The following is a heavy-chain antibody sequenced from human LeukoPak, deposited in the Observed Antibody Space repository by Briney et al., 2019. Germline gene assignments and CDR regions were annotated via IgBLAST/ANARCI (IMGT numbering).Heavy chain of an antibody. CDR3: AKCGSSWYYFDY. CDR2: ISYDGSNK. CDR1: GFTFSSYA. D-gene: IGHD6-13*01. V-gene: IGHV3-30-3*02. J-gene: IGHJ4*02. Sequence: GGPLRLSCAASGFTFSSYAMHWARQAPGKGLEWGAVISYDGSNKYYADSVKGRFTISRDNSKNTLYLQMNSLRAEDTAVYYCAKCGSSWYYFDYWGQGTLVTVSS.